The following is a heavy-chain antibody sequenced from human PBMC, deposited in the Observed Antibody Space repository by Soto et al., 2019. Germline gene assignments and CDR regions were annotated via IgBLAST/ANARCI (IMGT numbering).Heavy chain of an antibody. CDR2: ISGNGDDT. J-gene: IGHJ2*01. D-gene: IGHD2-15*01. CDR1: GFTLSIYA. V-gene: IGHV3-23*01. Sequence: PGGSLRLSCTASGFTLSIYAMSWVRQATGKGPEWVSGISGNGDDTYYADSVKGRFTISIDNSKNTLFLQVSRLRVDDTAVYFCANQGYCGGGRCILRPWYFDLWGPGTLVTVSS. CDR3: ANQGYCGGGRCILRPWYFDL.